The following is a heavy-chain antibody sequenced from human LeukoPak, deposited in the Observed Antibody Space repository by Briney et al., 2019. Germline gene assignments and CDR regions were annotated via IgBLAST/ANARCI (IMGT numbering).Heavy chain of an antibody. CDR1: GYIFTSCT. CDR2: INAGNGNT. CDR3: ARDRTAVGMFDY. V-gene: IGHV1-3*01. J-gene: IGHJ4*02. D-gene: IGHD6-13*01. Sequence: ASVKVSCKASGYIFTSCTMHWVRQAPGQRLEWMGRINAGNGNTKYSQNFQGRVTITRDTSASTAYMELSSLRSEDTAVYYCARDRTAVGMFDYWGQGTLVTVSS.